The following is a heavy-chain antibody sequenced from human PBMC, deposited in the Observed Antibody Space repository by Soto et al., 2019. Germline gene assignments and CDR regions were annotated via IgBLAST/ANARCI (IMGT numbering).Heavy chain of an antibody. Sequence: GGSLILSCAASGFTFSSYAMSWVRQAPGKGLEWVSAISGSGGSTYYADSVKGRFTISRDNSKNTLYLQMNSLRAEDTAVYYCTANPSPEYCSGGSCYPYYYYYYMDVWGKGTTVTVSS. V-gene: IGHV3-23*01. D-gene: IGHD2-15*01. CDR1: GFTFSSYA. CDR2: ISGSGGST. CDR3: TANPSPEYCSGGSCYPYYYYYYMDV. J-gene: IGHJ6*03.